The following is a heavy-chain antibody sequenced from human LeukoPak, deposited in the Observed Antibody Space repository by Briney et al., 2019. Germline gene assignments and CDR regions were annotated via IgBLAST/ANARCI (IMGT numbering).Heavy chain of an antibody. CDR2: ISARDGRT. V-gene: IGHV3-23*01. CDR1: GFLFSDHA. CDR3: AKDRNDWKQGIDS. J-gene: IGHJ4*02. Sequence: GGSLRLSCPASGFLFSDHAMNWVRQAPGKGLEWVSIISARDGRTYYADSVKGCFTISRDNSKNTLYLQMNSLRVEDTAVYYCAKDRNDWKQGIDSWGQGTLVTVST. D-gene: IGHD1-1*01.